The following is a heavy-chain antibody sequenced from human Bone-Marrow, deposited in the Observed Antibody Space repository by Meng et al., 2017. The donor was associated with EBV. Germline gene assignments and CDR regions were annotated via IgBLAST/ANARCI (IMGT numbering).Heavy chain of an antibody. D-gene: IGHD3-22*01. Sequence: QVQLQQSGPGLVKPSQXLSLTWSISGDSVSSNSAAWNWIRQSPSRGLEWLGRTYYRSKWYNDYAVSVKSRIIINPDTSKNQVFLQLNSVTPEDTAVYYCVRDRGYWDWFDPWGQGTLVTVSS. CDR3: VRDRGYWDWFDP. V-gene: IGHV6-1*01. J-gene: IGHJ5*02. CDR1: GDSVSSNSAA. CDR2: TYYRSKWYN.